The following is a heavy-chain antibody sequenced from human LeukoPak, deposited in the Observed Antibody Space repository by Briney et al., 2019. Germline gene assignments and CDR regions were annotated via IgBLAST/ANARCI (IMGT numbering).Heavy chain of an antibody. D-gene: IGHD2-15*01. V-gene: IGHV3-21*01. Sequence: PGGSLRLSCGACGFTFSSCSMNGVREAPGKGVEGVSSISSSSSYIYYADSVKGRFTISRDNAKTSLYLQMNSLRAEDTAVYYCARECSGGSCYEDYWGQGTLVTVSS. CDR2: ISSSSSYI. J-gene: IGHJ4*02. CDR3: ARECSGGSCYEDY. CDR1: GFTFSSCS.